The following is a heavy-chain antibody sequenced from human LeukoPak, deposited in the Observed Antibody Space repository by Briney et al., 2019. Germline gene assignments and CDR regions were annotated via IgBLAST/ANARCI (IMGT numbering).Heavy chain of an antibody. V-gene: IGHV3-30-3*01. CDR3: AKDGEQQLIRGYFDY. J-gene: IGHJ4*02. CDR2: ISDDETYK. Sequence: GGSLRLSCAASGFTFSNYAMHWVRQAPGKGLEWVTAISDDETYKFYADSVKGRFTISRDNSKNTLYLQMNSLRGEDTAIYYCAKDGEQQLIRGYFDYWGQGALVTVSS. CDR1: GFTFSNYA. D-gene: IGHD6-13*01.